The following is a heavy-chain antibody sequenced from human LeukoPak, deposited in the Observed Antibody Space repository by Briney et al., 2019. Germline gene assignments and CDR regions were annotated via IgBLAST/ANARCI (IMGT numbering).Heavy chain of an antibody. CDR3: ARDQFRRTVPTNYCYYYSLDV. J-gene: IGHJ6*03. V-gene: IGHV1-2*02. D-gene: IGHD1-26*01. CDR2: INPNSGGT. Sequence: ASVKVSCKASGYTFTGYYMHWVRQAPGQGLEWMGWINPNSGGTNYAQKFQGRVTKTRDTSISTAYMELSRLRSDDTAVYYCARDQFRRTVPTNYCYYYSLDVWGKGTTVTVSS. CDR1: GYTFTGYY.